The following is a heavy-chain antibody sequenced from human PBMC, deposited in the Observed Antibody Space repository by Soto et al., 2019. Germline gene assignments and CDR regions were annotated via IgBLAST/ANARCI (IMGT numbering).Heavy chain of an antibody. CDR1: GYSFTSYW. CDR3: ARAYCSSTSCHDAFEI. V-gene: IGHV5-51*01. Sequence: GESLKISCKGSGYSFTSYWIGWVRQMPGKGLEWMGIIYPGDSDTRYSPSFQGQVTISADKSISTAYLQWSSLKASDTAMYYCARAYCSSTSCHDAFEIWGQGTMVTVSS. J-gene: IGHJ3*02. CDR2: IYPGDSDT. D-gene: IGHD2-2*01.